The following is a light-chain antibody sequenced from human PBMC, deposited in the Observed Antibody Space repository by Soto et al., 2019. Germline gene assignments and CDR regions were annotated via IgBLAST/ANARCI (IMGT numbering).Light chain of an antibody. V-gene: IGLV3-21*04. Sequence: SYELTQPPSVSVAPGKTASITCEGNNIGRKSVHWYQQRPGQAPMVVIYYDGDWPSGIPERFSGSNSGTAATLTISGVEAGDEADYYCQVWDSGVDHIIFGGGTQLTVL. J-gene: IGLJ2*01. CDR1: NIGRKS. CDR2: YDG. CDR3: QVWDSGVDHII.